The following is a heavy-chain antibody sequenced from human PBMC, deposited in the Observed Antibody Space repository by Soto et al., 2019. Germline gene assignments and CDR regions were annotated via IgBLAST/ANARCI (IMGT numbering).Heavy chain of an antibody. Sequence: GGSLRLSCAASGFTFSNAWMSWVRQAPGKGLEWVGRIKSKTDGGTTDYTAPVKGRFTISRDDSKNTLYLQMNSLKTEDTAVYYCTTEKGIDDFYYYFDYWGQGTLVTVSS. CDR2: IKSKTDGGTT. CDR3: TTEKGIDDFYYYFDY. V-gene: IGHV3-15*01. J-gene: IGHJ4*02. D-gene: IGHD2-21*02. CDR1: GFTFSNAW.